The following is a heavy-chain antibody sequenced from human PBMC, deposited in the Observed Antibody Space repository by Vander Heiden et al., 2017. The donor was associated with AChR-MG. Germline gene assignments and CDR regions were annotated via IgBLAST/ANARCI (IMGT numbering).Heavy chain of an antibody. J-gene: IGHJ4*02. V-gene: IGHV4-59*01. CDR3: ARSIAVAGLDY. D-gene: IGHD6-19*01. CDR2: IYYSGST. CDR1: GGSISSYY. Sequence: QVQLQESGPGLVKPSETLSLTCPVSGGSISSYYWSWIRQPPGKGLEWIGYIYYSGSTNYNPSLKSRVTISVDTSKNQFSLKLSSVTAADTAVYYCARSIAVAGLDYWGQGTLVTVSS.